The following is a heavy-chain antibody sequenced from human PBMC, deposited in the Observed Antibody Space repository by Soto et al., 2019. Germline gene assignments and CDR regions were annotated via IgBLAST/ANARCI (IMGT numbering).Heavy chain of an antibody. D-gene: IGHD2-2*01. V-gene: IGHV4-39*01. J-gene: IGHJ6*03. CDR2: IYYSGST. CDR3: ASLRSTSCYGCLDYYYYYMDV. CDR1: GGSISSSSYY. Sequence: SETLSLTCTVSGGSISSSSYYWGWIRQPPGKGLEWIGSIYYSGSTYYNPSLKSRVTISVDTSKNQFSLKLSSVTAADTAVYYCASLRSTSCYGCLDYYYYYMDVWGKGTTVTVSS.